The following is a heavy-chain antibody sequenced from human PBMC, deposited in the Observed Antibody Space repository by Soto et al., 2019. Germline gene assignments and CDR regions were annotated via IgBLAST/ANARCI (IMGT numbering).Heavy chain of an antibody. V-gene: IGHV6-1*01. CDR3: AKEGLTGDTLWFGP. CDR2: TYFQSKWYN. CDR1: GDSVSNSRVA. J-gene: IGHJ5*02. D-gene: IGHD2-21*01. Sequence: PSQTLSLTCAISGDSVSNSRVAWNWIRQSPSRGLEWLGRTYFQSKWYNNYAASMNSRITISPDTSKNQFSLQLNSVTPEDTAVYYCAKEGLTGDTLWFGPWSQGTLVTVSS.